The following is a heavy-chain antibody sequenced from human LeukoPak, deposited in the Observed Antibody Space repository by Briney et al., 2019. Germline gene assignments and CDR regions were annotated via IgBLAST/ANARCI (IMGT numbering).Heavy chain of an antibody. D-gene: IGHD2-15*01. Sequence: SETLSLTCTVSGGSISSYYWSWIRQPAGKGLEWIGRIYTSGSTYYNPSLKSRVTMSVDTPKNQFTLNLTSVTAADTAVYYCAREPQCSGFSCGFDYWGQGTLVTVSS. CDR2: IYTSGST. V-gene: IGHV4-4*07. CDR1: GGSISSYY. CDR3: AREPQCSGFSCGFDY. J-gene: IGHJ4*02.